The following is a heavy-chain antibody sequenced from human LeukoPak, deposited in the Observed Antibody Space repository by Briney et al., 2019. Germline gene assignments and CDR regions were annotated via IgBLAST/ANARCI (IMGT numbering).Heavy chain of an antibody. V-gene: IGHV3-53*04. CDR2: IYSGGST. CDR1: GFTVSSNY. J-gene: IGHJ6*02. Sequence: GGSLRLSCAASGFTVSSNYMSWVRQAPGKGLEWVSGIYSGGSTYYADSVKGRFTISRHNSKNTLYLQMNSLSAEDTAVYHCARDRSSWGYYYGMDVWGQGTTVTASS. D-gene: IGHD6-13*01. CDR3: ARDRSSWGYYYGMDV.